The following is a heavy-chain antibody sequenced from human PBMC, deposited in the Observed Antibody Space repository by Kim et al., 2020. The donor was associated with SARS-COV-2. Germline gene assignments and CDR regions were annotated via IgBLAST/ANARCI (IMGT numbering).Heavy chain of an antibody. V-gene: IGHV3-23*01. CDR3: AKGGGGYLDY. Sequence: GGSLRLSCAASGFTFSSYGISWVRQAPGKGLEWVSRINRGGDATQNADSVKGRFTVSRDNSKNTLYLQMNSLRADDTAVYYCAKGGGGYLDYWGQGTLVTVSS. J-gene: IGHJ4*02. D-gene: IGHD3-22*01. CDR2: INRGGDAT. CDR1: GFTFSSYG.